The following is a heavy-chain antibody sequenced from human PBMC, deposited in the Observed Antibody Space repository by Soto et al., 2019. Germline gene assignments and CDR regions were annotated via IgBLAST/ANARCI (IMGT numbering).Heavy chain of an antibody. J-gene: IGHJ6*02. CDR3: ARGPYCSSTSCYYNYYYGMDV. Sequence: LSLTCAVYGGSFSGYYWSWIHQPPGKGLEWIGEINHSGSTNYNPSLKSRVTISVDTSKNQFSLKLSSVTAADTAVYYCARGPYCSSTSCYYNYYYGMDVWGQGTTVTVSS. D-gene: IGHD2-2*01. CDR1: GGSFSGYY. CDR2: INHSGST. V-gene: IGHV4-34*01.